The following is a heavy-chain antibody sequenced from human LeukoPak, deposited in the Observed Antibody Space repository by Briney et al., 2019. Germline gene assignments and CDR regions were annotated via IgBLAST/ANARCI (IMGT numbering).Heavy chain of an antibody. Sequence: GGSLRLSCAASGFTLSSYPMNWVRQAPGKGLEWVSTFVRGSTYYADPVQRRIITSNDNSNNTLYLQMNRLRAETTAEYFWTRAAPYGTSWYGKDDNWGQGTLVAVSS. D-gene: IGHD6-13*01. CDR1: GFTLSSYP. CDR2: FVRGST. J-gene: IGHJ4*02. V-gene: IGHV3-23*01. CDR3: TRAAPYGTSWYGKDDN.